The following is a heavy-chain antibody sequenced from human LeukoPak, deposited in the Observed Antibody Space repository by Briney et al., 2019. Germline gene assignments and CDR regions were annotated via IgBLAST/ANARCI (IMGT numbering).Heavy chain of an antibody. Sequence: SVKVSCKASVGTFTIYAISWVRQAPGQGLEWMGRIIPILGIANYAQKFQGRVTITADKSTSTAYMELSSLRSENTAVYYCARVTGSGWYKGLDVWGQGTTVTVSS. J-gene: IGHJ6*02. V-gene: IGHV1-69*04. CDR3: ARVTGSGWYKGLDV. D-gene: IGHD6-19*01. CDR2: IIPILGIA. CDR1: VGTFTIYA.